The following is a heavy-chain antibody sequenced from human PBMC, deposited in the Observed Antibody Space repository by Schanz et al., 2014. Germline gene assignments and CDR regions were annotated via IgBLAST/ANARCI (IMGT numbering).Heavy chain of an antibody. Sequence: EVQLVESGGVVVQPGGSLRLSCAGSGFTFSSYCINWVRQAPGKGLEWVANINQDGSEKYYVDSVKGRFTISRDNAKNSLYLQMNGLRAEDTAVFYCARDGAELYYFDDWGQGTLVTVSS. V-gene: IGHV3-7*01. CDR3: ARDGAELYYFDD. CDR1: GFTFSSYC. CDR2: INQDGSEK. D-gene: IGHD1-1*01. J-gene: IGHJ4*02.